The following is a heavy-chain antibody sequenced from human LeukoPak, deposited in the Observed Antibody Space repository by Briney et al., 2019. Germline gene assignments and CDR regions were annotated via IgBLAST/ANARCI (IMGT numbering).Heavy chain of an antibody. Sequence: SGGSLRLSCAASGFTFSSYEMNWVRQAPGKGLEWVSYISRSRSTIYYADSVKGRFTISRDNAKNSLYLQMSSLRAEDTAVYYCARSGYDVVFDYWGQGTLVTVSS. CDR3: ARSGYDVVFDY. CDR1: GFTFSSYE. D-gene: IGHD5-12*01. CDR2: ISRSRSTI. V-gene: IGHV3-48*03. J-gene: IGHJ4*02.